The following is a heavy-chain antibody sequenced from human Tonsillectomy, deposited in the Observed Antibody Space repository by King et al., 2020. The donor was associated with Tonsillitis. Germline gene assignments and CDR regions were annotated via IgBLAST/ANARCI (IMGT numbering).Heavy chain of an antibody. Sequence: VQLVESGGGLVKPGGSLRLSCAASGFAFSTYSMTWVRQTPGKGLEWVSSISSSGTYIFYADSVKGRFTVTRDNAKNSLYLQMSSLRAEDTAVYYCAREAPLYSGSFWGLMDYWGQGTLVTVSS. D-gene: IGHD1-26*01. CDR1: GFAFSTYS. J-gene: IGHJ4*02. CDR3: AREAPLYSGSFWGLMDY. V-gene: IGHV3-21*01. CDR2: ISSSGTYI.